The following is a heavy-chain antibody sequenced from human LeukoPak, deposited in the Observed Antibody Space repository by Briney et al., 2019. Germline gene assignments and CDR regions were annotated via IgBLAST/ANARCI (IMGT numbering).Heavy chain of an antibody. CDR2: IYYSGST. V-gene: IGHV4-59*08. J-gene: IGHJ4*02. Sequence: SETLSLTCTVSGGSISSYYWSWIRQPPGKGLEWIGYIYYSGSTNYNPSLKSRVTISVDTSKNQFSLKLSSVTAAGTAVYYCARLHAGRYFDYWGQGTLVTVSS. D-gene: IGHD1-26*01. CDR1: GGSISSYY. CDR3: ARLHAGRYFDY.